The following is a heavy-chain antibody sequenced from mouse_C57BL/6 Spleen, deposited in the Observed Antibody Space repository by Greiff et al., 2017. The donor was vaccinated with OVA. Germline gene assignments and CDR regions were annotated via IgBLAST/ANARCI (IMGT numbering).Heavy chain of an antibody. D-gene: IGHD2-4*01. Sequence: QVQLQQSGAELVRPGASVKLSCKASGYTFTDYYINWVKQRPGQGLEWIARIYPGSGNTYYNEKFKGKATLTAEKSSSTAYMQLSSLTSEDSAVYFCAREGGYDYGRAWFAYWGQGTLVTVSA. J-gene: IGHJ3*01. CDR3: AREGGYDYGRAWFAY. CDR1: GYTFTDYY. V-gene: IGHV1-76*01. CDR2: IYPGSGNT.